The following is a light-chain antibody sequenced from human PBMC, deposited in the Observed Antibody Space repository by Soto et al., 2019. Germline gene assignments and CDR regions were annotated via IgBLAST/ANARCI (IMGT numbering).Light chain of an antibody. CDR2: EVS. V-gene: IGLV2-14*01. J-gene: IGLJ1*01. CDR1: NSDVGAYNY. Sequence: QSVLTQPASVSGSPGQSIAISCTGTNSDVGAYNYVSWYQQHPGKAPKLVIHEVSNRPSGVSDRFSGSKSGNTATLTISGLQADDEADYYCSSHTTYSTRVFGTGTKLTVL. CDR3: SSHTTYSTRV.